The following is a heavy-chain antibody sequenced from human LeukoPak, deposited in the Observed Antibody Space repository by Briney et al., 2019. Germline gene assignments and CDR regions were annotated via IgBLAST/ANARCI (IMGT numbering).Heavy chain of an antibody. CDR2: IRQDGREK. V-gene: IGHV3-7*03. D-gene: IGHD6-19*01. Sequence: QAGGSLRLSCAASPGITFSDYWMNWVRQAPGKGLGGVAIIRQDGREKLYLDSVKGRFTISRDNAKSSVYLQINSLRAEDTAVYYWVGGIGWQPDYWGQGTLVTVSS. CDR3: VGGIGWQPDY. CDR1: PGITFSDYW. J-gene: IGHJ4*02.